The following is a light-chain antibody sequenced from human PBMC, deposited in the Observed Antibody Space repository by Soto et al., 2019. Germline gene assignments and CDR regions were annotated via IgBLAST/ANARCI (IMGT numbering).Light chain of an antibody. CDR3: SSYRSSVTYV. CDR1: RSDVGGYDY. V-gene: IGLV2-14*01. J-gene: IGLJ1*01. CDR2: EVS. Sequence: QSALTQPASVSGSPGQSITISCTGTRSDVGGYDYVSWYQQHPGKAPKLMIYEVSNRPSGVSNRFSGSKSGNTASLTISGLQAEDEADYYCSSYRSSVTYVFGTGTKLTVL.